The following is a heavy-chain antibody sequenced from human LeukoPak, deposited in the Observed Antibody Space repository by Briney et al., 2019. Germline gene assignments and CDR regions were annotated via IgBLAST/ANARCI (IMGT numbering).Heavy chain of an antibody. CDR2: ISGSGGNT. D-gene: IGHD3-10*01. J-gene: IGHJ4*02. CDR3: AKNPFVGYGSDYFDD. V-gene: IGHV3-23*01. CDR1: GFTFSSYA. Sequence: GGSLRLSCAASGFTFSSYAMSWVRQAPGKGLDWVSAISGSGGNTYYADSVKGRFTISRDNSKNTLSLQMDSLRAEDTAVYYCAKNPFVGYGSDYFDDWGQGTLVTVSS.